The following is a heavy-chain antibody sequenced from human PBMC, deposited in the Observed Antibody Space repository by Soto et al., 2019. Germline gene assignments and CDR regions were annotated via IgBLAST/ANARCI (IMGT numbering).Heavy chain of an antibody. CDR2: ISAHNGNT. V-gene: IGHV1-18*01. Sequence: QVHLVQSGAEVKKPGASVKVSCKGSGYAFTTYGITWVRQAPGQGLEWMGWISAHNGNTNYAQKLQVRVTVTRDTSPSTAYMELRSLRSDDTAVDYCARGRYGDYWGQGALVTVSS. D-gene: IGHD1-1*01. CDR3: ARGRYGDY. J-gene: IGHJ4*02. CDR1: GYAFTTYG.